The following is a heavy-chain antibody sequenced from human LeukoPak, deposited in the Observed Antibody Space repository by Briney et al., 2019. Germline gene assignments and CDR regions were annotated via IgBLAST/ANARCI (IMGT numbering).Heavy chain of an antibody. CDR3: AKIKTSFGVVTHAFDM. J-gene: IGHJ3*02. V-gene: IGHV4-30-2*02. D-gene: IGHD3-3*01. CDR2: IYHSGST. Sequence: PSETLSLTCTGSGGSISSGGYYWSWIRQPPGKGLEWIGYIYHSGSTYYNPSLKSRVTISVDTSKNQFSLKLSSVTAADTAVYYCAKIKTSFGVVTHAFDMWGQGTIVTVSP. CDR1: GGSISSGGYY.